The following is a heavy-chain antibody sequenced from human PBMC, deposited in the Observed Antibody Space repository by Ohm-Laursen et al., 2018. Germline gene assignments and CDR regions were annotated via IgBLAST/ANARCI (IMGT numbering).Heavy chain of an antibody. Sequence: SLRLSCAASGFTFSSSWMHCVRQAPGKGLEWVSEIDRGGNGYYAESVKVRFTISRDNSKNALYLQMNNLRAEDSAVYYCASYYGGYDPWGQGTLVTVSS. V-gene: IGHV3-53*01. CDR2: IDRGGNG. CDR3: ASYYGGYDP. D-gene: IGHD4-23*01. CDR1: GFTFSSSW. J-gene: IGHJ5*02.